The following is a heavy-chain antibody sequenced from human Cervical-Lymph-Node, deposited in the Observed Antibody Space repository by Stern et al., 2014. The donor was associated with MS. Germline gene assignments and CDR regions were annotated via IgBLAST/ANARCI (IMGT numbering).Heavy chain of an antibody. Sequence: EVQLLESGGGLVQPGGSLRLSCAASGFTFSSYSMNWVRQAPGKGLEWVSYISSSSSTIYSADSVKGRFTISRDNAKNSLYLQMNSLRDEDTAVYYCARDTSYYYDSSGYYFVGYYYYGMDVWGQGTTVTVSS. V-gene: IGHV3-48*02. CDR1: GFTFSSYS. CDR2: ISSSSSTI. CDR3: ARDTSYYYDSSGYYFVGYYYYGMDV. J-gene: IGHJ6*02. D-gene: IGHD3-22*01.